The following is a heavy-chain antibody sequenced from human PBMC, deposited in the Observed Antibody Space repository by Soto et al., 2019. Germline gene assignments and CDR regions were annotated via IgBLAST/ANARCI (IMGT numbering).Heavy chain of an antibody. Sequence: ASVKVSCKASGYTFTSYGIHWVRQAPGQRLEWTGWINAGNGNTKYSEKFQGRVTITRDTSASTAYLELSSLRYEATAVYYCVRDPTDSSAYYHHYYYGMDVWGQGTTVTVSS. CDR2: INAGNGNT. CDR1: GYTFTSYG. J-gene: IGHJ6*02. D-gene: IGHD3-22*01. V-gene: IGHV1-3*01. CDR3: VRDPTDSSAYYHHYYYGMDV.